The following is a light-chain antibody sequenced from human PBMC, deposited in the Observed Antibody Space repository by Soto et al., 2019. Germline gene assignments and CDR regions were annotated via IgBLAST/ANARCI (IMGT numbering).Light chain of an antibody. J-gene: IGKJ1*01. CDR2: DAS. V-gene: IGKV3-11*01. CDR1: QSVSSY. CDR3: QQYDKWPRT. Sequence: IVLTQSPATLSLSPGERATLSCRASQSVSSYLAWYQQKPGQAPRLLIYDASNRATGIPARFSGSGSGTEFTLTISSLQPDDFATYYCQQYDKWPRTFGQGTKVDIK.